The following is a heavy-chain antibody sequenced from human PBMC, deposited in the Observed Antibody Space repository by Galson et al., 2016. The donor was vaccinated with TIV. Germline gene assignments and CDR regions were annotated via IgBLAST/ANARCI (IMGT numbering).Heavy chain of an antibody. CDR1: DFTVSRNY. V-gene: IGHV3-66*02. CDR3: ARNRRHCGNNCYLYYYYGMDV. CDR2: ISSDGTT. Sequence: LRLSCAASDFTVSRNYMSWVRQAPGKGLEWVSIISSDGTTHYADSVKGRFTISRDNSKNTLYLQVNSLRVEDTAIYYCARNRRHCGNNCYLYYYYGMDVWGHGTTVTVSS. J-gene: IGHJ6*02. D-gene: IGHD1-20*01.